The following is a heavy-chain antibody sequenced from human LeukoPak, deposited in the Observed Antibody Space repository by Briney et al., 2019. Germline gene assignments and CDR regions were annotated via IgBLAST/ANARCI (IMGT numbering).Heavy chain of an antibody. CDR2: IYYSGST. D-gene: IGHD3-9*01. Sequence: SETLSLTCAVYGGSFSGYYWSWIRQPPGKGLEWIGYIYYSGSTNYNPSLKSRVTISVDTSKNQFSLKLSSVTAADTAVYYCAREGYDILTGYRSPYYYYMDVWGKGTTVTISS. V-gene: IGHV4-59*01. J-gene: IGHJ6*03. CDR3: AREGYDILTGYRSPYYYYMDV. CDR1: GGSFSGYY.